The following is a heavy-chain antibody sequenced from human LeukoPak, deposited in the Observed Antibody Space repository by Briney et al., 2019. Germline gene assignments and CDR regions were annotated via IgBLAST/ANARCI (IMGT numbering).Heavy chain of an antibody. V-gene: IGHV5-51*01. D-gene: IGHD3-10*01. CDR1: GYSFTNYW. CDR2: IYPGDSHT. Sequence: GESLKISCKGSGYSFTNYWIGWVRQMPGKGLEWMGIIYPGDSHTRYSPSFQGQVTISADKSISTAYLQWSSLKASDTAMYYCAASTYGSGSYVGFDSWGQGTLVAVSS. J-gene: IGHJ4*02. CDR3: AASTYGSGSYVGFDS.